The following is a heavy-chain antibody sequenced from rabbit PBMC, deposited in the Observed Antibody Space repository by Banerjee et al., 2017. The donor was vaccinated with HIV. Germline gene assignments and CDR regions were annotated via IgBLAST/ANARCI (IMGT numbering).Heavy chain of an antibody. CDR1: GFSFSSTYW. J-gene: IGHJ4*01. V-gene: IGHV1S45*01. Sequence: QEQLEESGGDLVKPEGSLTLTCTASGFSFSSTYWICWVRQAPGKGLEWIACIDAGSSGGIDYASWAKGRFTISKTSSTTVTLQVTSLTAADTATYFCARDLAGVTGWNFGLWGPGTLVTVS. CDR2: IDAGSSGGI. CDR3: ARDLAGVTGWNFGL. D-gene: IGHD4-1*01.